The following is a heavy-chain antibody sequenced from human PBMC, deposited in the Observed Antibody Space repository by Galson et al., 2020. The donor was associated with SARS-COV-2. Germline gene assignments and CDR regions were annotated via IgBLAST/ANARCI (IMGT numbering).Heavy chain of an antibody. J-gene: IGHJ3*02. D-gene: IGHD3-22*01. CDR1: GGSISSGSYY. V-gene: IGHV4-61*02. CDR3: ARSHDGSGNAFYI. CDR2: IHTSGST. Sequence: SETLSLTCTVSGGSISSGSYYWSWLLQPAGKGLQWNGRIHTSGSTNYNPSPKSRVTISLDTSKTQFSLKLSSVTAAATAVYYFARSHDGSGNAFYIWGQGRMVAVS.